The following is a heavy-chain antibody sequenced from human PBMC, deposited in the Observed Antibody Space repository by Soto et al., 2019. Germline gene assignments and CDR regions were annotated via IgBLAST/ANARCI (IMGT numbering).Heavy chain of an antibody. CDR3: ARGEYYDSSGYYYLDY. V-gene: IGHV4-4*07. CDR1: GGSISSYY. D-gene: IGHD3-22*01. Sequence: SETLSLTCTVSGGSISSYYWSWIRQPAGKGLEWIGRIYTSGSTNYNPSLKSRVTMSVDTSKNQFSLKLSSVTAADTAVYYCARGEYYDSSGYYYLDYWGHGTQVTVS. J-gene: IGHJ4*01. CDR2: IYTSGST.